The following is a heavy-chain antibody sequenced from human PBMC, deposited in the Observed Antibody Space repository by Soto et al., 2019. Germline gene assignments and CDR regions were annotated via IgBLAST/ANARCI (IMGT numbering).Heavy chain of an antibody. CDR3: ATVLGYQLLQDWFDP. J-gene: IGHJ5*02. V-gene: IGHV1-24*01. Sequence: PLNVSSNLSGYTLTELSMHWVRQAPGKRHEWMEGFDPEDGETIYAQKFQGRVTMTEDTSTDTAYMELSSLRSEDTAVYYCATVLGYQLLQDWFDPWGQGTLVTVSS. CDR2: FDPEDGET. D-gene: IGHD2-2*01. CDR1: GYTLTELS.